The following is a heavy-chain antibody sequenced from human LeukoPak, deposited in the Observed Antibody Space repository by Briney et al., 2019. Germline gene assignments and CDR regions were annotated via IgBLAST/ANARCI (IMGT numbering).Heavy chain of an antibody. V-gene: IGHV1-2*02. Sequence: GASVNVSFKSSVYTFTHYYRHWVRQARGQGLDGMGGINPNSGDTKYAQNFQGRVTMTRDTYINTAYMDLSTLTSDETAVYYCARGRGARYYDSSGLYYFDSWGLGTLVTVSS. CDR1: VYTFTHYY. CDR3: ARGRGARYYDSSGLYYFDS. D-gene: IGHD3-22*01. CDR2: INPNSGDT. J-gene: IGHJ4*02.